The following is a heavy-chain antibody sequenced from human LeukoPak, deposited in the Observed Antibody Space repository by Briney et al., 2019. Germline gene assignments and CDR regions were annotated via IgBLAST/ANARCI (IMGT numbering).Heavy chain of an antibody. CDR2: INPNSGGT. J-gene: IGHJ6*02. Sequence: ASVKVSCKASGYTFTGYYMHWVRQAPGQGLEWMGWINPNSGGTNYAQKFQGWVTMTRDTSISTAYMELSSLRSEDTAVYYCASPDSSGYYRDYYYGMDVWGQGTTVTVSS. V-gene: IGHV1-2*04. CDR3: ASPDSSGYYRDYYYGMDV. D-gene: IGHD3-22*01. CDR1: GYTFTGYY.